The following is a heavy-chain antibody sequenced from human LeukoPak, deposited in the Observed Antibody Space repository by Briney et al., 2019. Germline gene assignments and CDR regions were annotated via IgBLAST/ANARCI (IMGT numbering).Heavy chain of an antibody. CDR2: IYSGGST. D-gene: IGHD5-12*01. V-gene: IGHV3-53*01. CDR3: ARVLSSYSGYDSPYYYYYYMDV. Sequence: GGSLRLSCAASGFTVSSNYMSWVRQARGKGLEWVSVIYSGGSTYYADSVKGRFTISRDNSKNTLYLQMNSLRAEDTAVYYCARVLSSYSGYDSPYYYYYYMDVWGKGTTVTVSS. J-gene: IGHJ6*03. CDR1: GFTVSSNY.